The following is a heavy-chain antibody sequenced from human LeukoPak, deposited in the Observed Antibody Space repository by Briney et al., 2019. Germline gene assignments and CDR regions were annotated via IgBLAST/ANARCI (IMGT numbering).Heavy chain of an antibody. Sequence: PGGSLRLSCAASGFTFSSYVMTWVRQPPGKGLEWVSSLSGGGGVTYYADSVKGRFTISRDNSKNTLFLQMNSLRAEDTAVYYCSKDSRVVTYTPGDYWGQGTLVTVSS. CDR1: GFTFSSYV. D-gene: IGHD4-23*01. V-gene: IGHV3-23*01. CDR3: SKDSRVVTYTPGDY. J-gene: IGHJ4*02. CDR2: LSGGGGVT.